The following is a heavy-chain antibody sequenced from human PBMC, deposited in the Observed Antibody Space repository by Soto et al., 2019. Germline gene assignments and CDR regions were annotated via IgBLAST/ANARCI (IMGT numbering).Heavy chain of an antibody. D-gene: IGHD3-16*02. Sequence: QVQLVQSGAEVKKPGASVKVSCKASGYTFSSNAITCVRQAPGRGLEWMGWISTYNGDTNYAQRCQGRVTITPNTSTTTAYLELRSLRSDDTAVYYCARVWGSYLAPSGGAGFDPWGQGTLVTVSS. J-gene: IGHJ5*02. V-gene: IGHV1-18*01. CDR3: ARVWGSYLAPSGGAGFDP. CDR1: GYTFSSNA. CDR2: ISTYNGDT.